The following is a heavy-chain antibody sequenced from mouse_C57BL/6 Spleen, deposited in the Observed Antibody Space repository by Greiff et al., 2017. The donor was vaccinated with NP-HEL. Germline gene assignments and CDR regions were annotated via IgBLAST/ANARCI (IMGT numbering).Heavy chain of an antibody. Sequence: EVKLVESGGGLVQPGGSLKLSCAASGFTFSDYYMYWVRQTPEKRLEWVAYISNGGGSTYYPDTVKGRFTISRDNAKNTLYLQMSRLKSEDTAMYYWARPHYYGSSYGYFDVWGTGTTVTVSS. D-gene: IGHD1-1*01. CDR1: GFTFSDYY. CDR2: ISNGGGST. J-gene: IGHJ1*03. CDR3: ARPHYYGSSYGYFDV. V-gene: IGHV5-12*01.